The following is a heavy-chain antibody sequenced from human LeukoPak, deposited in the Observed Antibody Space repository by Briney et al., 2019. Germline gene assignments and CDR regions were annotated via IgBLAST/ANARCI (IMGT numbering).Heavy chain of an antibody. CDR2: IYYSGST. Sequence: SETLSLTCTVSGGSISSYYWSWIRQPPGKGLEWIGYIYYSGSTNYNPSLKSRVTISVDTSKNKFSLKLSSVTAADTAVYYCARRDLFYWYFDLWGRGTLVTVSS. CDR1: GGSISSYY. J-gene: IGHJ2*01. D-gene: IGHD2-21*01. V-gene: IGHV4-59*08. CDR3: ARRDLFYWYFDL.